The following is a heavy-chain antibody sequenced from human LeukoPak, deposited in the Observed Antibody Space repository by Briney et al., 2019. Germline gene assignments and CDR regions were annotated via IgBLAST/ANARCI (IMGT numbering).Heavy chain of an antibody. V-gene: IGHV1-18*01. J-gene: IGHJ3*02. D-gene: IGHD6-13*01. CDR3: ARDGVLIAAKDDAFDI. CDR1: GYTFTSYA. Sequence: ASVKVSCKASGYTFTSYAMNWVRQAPGQGLEWMGWISAYNGNTNYAQKLQGRVTMTTDTSTSTAYMELRSLRSDDTAVYYCARDGVLIAAKDDAFDIWGQGTMVTVSS. CDR2: ISAYNGNT.